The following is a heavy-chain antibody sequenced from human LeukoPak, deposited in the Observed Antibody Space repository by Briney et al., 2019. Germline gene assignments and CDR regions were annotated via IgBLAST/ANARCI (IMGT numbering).Heavy chain of an antibody. V-gene: IGHV4-4*07. CDR3: ARVLDDSSGYYLDY. D-gene: IGHD3-22*01. CDR2: IYTSGST. J-gene: IGHJ4*02. CDR1: GGSISSYY. Sequence: SETLSLTCTVSGGSISSYYWSWIRQPAGEGLEWIGRIYTSGSTNYNPSLKSRVTMSVDTSKNQFSLKLSSVTAADTAVYYCARVLDDSSGYYLDYWGQGTLVTVSS.